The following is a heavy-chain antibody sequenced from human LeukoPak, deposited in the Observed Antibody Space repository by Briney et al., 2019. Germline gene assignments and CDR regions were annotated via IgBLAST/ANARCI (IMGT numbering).Heavy chain of an antibody. CDR3: AKESGYDFG. Sequence: GGSLRLSCAASGFTFSNYAMSWVRQAPGKGLEWVSSISGTGGSTYYADSVKGRLIISRDNSKNTLFLQINSLRTEDTAVYYCAKESGYDFGGGQGTLVTVSS. D-gene: IGHD5-12*01. CDR2: ISGTGGST. V-gene: IGHV3-23*01. J-gene: IGHJ4*02. CDR1: GFTFSNYA.